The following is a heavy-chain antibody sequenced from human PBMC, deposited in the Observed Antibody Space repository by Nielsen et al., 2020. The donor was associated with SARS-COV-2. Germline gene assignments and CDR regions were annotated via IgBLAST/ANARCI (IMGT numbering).Heavy chain of an antibody. CDR1: GFAVSNNY. J-gene: IGHJ4*02. D-gene: IGHD4-11*01. CDR3: AREGMTTVTSVRFFDY. Sequence: GESLKISCAASGFAVSNNYMSWVRQAPGKGLEWVSLIYSDDSSYYADSVRGRFTISRDNSKNTLFLQMNSLRAEDTAVYYCAREGMTTVTSVRFFDYWGQGTVVTVSS. V-gene: IGHV3-53*01. CDR2: IYSDDSS.